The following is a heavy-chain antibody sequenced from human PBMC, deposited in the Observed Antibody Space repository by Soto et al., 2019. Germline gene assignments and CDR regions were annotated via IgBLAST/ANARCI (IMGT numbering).Heavy chain of an antibody. Sequence: SGGSLRLSCAASGFAFSSHPMSWVRQAPERGLEWVSGISDSGGLTYNADSVKGRFTISRDNSKNTLYLQMNSLRAEDTALYYCARRAFGSSRSFDIWGQGTMVTV. CDR1: GFAFSSHP. CDR3: ARRAFGSSRSFDI. V-gene: IGHV3-23*01. CDR2: ISDSGGLT. J-gene: IGHJ3*02. D-gene: IGHD6-6*01.